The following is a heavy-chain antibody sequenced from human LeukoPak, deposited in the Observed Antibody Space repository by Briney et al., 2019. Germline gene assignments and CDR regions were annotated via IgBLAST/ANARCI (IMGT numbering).Heavy chain of an antibody. Sequence: SETLSLTCTVSGYSISSGYYWGWIRQPPGKGLEWIGSIYHSGSTYYNPSLKSRVTISVDKSKNQFSLKLSSVTAADTAVYYCARVWERAYTARYQFDYWGQGTLVTVSS. CDR2: IYHSGST. CDR1: GYSISSGYY. CDR3: ARVWERAYTARYQFDY. D-gene: IGHD5-18*01. V-gene: IGHV4-38-2*02. J-gene: IGHJ4*02.